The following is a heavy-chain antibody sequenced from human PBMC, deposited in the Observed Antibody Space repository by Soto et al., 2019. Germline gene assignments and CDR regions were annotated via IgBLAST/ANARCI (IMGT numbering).Heavy chain of an antibody. CDR1: GFTFSSYG. J-gene: IGHJ4*02. D-gene: IGHD3-9*01. Sequence: QVQLVESGGGVVQPGRSLRLSCAASGFTFSSYGMHWVRQAPGKGLERVAVISYDGSNKYYADSVKGRFTISRDNSKNTLYLQMNSLRAEDTAVYYCAKDYTYYDILTPYYFDYWGQGTLVTVSS. CDR3: AKDYTYYDILTPYYFDY. V-gene: IGHV3-30*18. CDR2: ISYDGSNK.